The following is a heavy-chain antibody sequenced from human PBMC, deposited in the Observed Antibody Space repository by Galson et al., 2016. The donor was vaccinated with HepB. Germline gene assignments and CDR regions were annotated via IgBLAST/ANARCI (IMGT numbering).Heavy chain of an antibody. D-gene: IGHD3-16*01. V-gene: IGHV1-69*13. CDR2: VIPILGTP. CDR1: GGPFSSHA. J-gene: IGHJ3*02. Sequence: SVKVSCKASGGPFSSHAISWVRQARGQGLEWMGGVIPILGTPNYAQNLQGRLTITADESTSTAYMELSSLRSEDTAIYYCARPARPRGPPADVFDIWGQGTKVTVSA. CDR3: ARPARPRGPPADVFDI.